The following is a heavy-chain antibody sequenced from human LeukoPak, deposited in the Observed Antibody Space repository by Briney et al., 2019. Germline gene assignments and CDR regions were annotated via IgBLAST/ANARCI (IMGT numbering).Heavy chain of an antibody. D-gene: IGHD2-15*01. CDR3: ARGSALGYCSGGSCYGFGAFDI. Sequence: ASVKVSCKASGYTFTSYDINWVRQATGQGLEWMGWMNHNSGNTGYAQKFQGRVTITTDESTSTAYMELSSLRSEDTAVYYCARGSALGYCSGGSCYGFGAFDIWGQGTMVTVSS. CDR1: GYTFTSYD. V-gene: IGHV1-8*01. CDR2: MNHNSGNT. J-gene: IGHJ3*02.